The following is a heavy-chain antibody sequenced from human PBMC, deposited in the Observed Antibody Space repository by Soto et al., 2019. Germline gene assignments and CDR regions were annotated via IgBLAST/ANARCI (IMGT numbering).Heavy chain of an antibody. V-gene: IGHV4-59*01. D-gene: IGHD3-10*01. J-gene: IGHJ4*02. Sequence: SETLSLTCSVSGGSISGSYWSWIRQSPGKGLEWLGYVYYTGSTNYSPSLRSRVSISVDTSKNEFSLRLSSVTAADTAVYFCARSVAVPGSHIDYWGQGTQVTVS. CDR2: VYYTGST. CDR3: ARSVAVPGSHIDY. CDR1: GGSISGSY.